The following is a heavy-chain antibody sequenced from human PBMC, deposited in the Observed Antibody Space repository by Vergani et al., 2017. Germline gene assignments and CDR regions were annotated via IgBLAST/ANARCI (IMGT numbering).Heavy chain of an antibody. D-gene: IGHD3-10*01. CDR3: ARGAYGSGGTFFDY. V-gene: IGHV3-13*01. CDR1: GFTFSSYD. Sequence: EVQLVESGGGLVQPGGSLRLSCAASGFTFSSYDMHWVRQATGKGLEWVSAIGTAGDTYYPGSVKGRFTISRENAKNSLYLQMNGLRAGDTAVYYCARGAYGSGGTFFDYWGQGTLVTVSS. CDR2: IGTAGDT. J-gene: IGHJ4*02.